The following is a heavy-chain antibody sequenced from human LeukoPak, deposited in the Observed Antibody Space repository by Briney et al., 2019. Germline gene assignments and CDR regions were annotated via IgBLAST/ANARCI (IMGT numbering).Heavy chain of an antibody. CDR3: ARGEDCSSTSCYAWFDP. Sequence: GASVKVSCKASGYTFINYGITWVRQAPGQGLEWMGRIIPILGIANYAQKFQGRVTITADKSTSTAYMELSSLRSEDTAVYYCARGEDCSSTSCYAWFDPWGQGTLVTVSS. J-gene: IGHJ5*02. D-gene: IGHD2-2*01. CDR2: IIPILGIA. V-gene: IGHV1-69*04. CDR1: GYTFINYG.